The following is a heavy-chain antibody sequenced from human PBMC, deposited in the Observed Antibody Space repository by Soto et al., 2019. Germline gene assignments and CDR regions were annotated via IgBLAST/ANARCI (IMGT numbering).Heavy chain of an antibody. CDR2: IDPSDSYT. CDR3: ARQSPGIAAPGY. Sequence: GESLKISCKGSGYSFTSYWISWVRQMPGKGLEWMGRIDPSDSYTNYSPSFQGHVTISADKSISTAYLQWGSLKASDTAMYYCARQSPGIAAPGYWGQGTLVTVSS. D-gene: IGHD6-6*01. CDR1: GYSFTSYW. V-gene: IGHV5-10-1*01. J-gene: IGHJ4*02.